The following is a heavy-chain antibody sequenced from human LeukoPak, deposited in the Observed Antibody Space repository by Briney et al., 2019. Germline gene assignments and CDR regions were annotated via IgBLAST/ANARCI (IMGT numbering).Heavy chain of an antibody. J-gene: IGHJ3*02. V-gene: IGHV1-2*02. CDR3: ARGGRWELPRPYAFDI. CDR1: VYTFTGYY. CDR2: INPNSGGT. D-gene: IGHD1-26*01. Sequence: ASVKVSCKASVYTFTGYYIHWVRQAPGQGLEWMGWINPNSGGTNYAQKLQGRVTMTTDTSTSTAYMELRSLRSDDTAVYYCARGGRWELPRPYAFDIWGQGTMVTVSS.